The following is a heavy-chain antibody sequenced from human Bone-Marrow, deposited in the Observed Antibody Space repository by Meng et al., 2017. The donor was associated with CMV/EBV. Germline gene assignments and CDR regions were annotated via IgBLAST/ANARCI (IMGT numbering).Heavy chain of an antibody. D-gene: IGHD3-16*01. Sequence: GESLKISCAASGFTFTKHWMHWVRQAPGKGLEWVSRINGDATRTSYVDSVEGRFTITRDNAKNTVHLQMNSLGVEDTAVYYCARDGGSTIFDYWGQGVLVTVSS. CDR2: INGDATRT. CDR1: GFTFTKHW. J-gene: IGHJ4*02. V-gene: IGHV3-74*01. CDR3: ARDGGSTIFDY.